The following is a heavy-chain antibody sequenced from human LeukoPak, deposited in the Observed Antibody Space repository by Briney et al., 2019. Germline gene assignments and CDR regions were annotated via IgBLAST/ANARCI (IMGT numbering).Heavy chain of an antibody. CDR2: INPNSGGT. D-gene: IGHD7-27*01. CDR3: ARDSTGGYPDY. Sequence: EASVKVSCKASGYTFTGYYMHWVRQAPGQGLEWMGWINPNSGGTNYAQMFQGRVTMTSDTSINTAFMELRSLRSDDTAVFYCARDSTGGYPDYWGQGTLVTVSA. J-gene: IGHJ4*02. CDR1: GYTFTGYY. V-gene: IGHV1-2*02.